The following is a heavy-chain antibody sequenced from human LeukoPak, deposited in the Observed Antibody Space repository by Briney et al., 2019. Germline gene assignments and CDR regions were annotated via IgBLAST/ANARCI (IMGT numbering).Heavy chain of an antibody. CDR3: ARDIFVGATERDY. CDR1: GGTFSSYA. J-gene: IGHJ4*02. V-gene: IGHV1-69*04. Sequence: GASVKVSCKASGGTFSSYAISWVRQAPGQGLEWMGRIIPIFGIANYAQKFQGRVTITADKSTSTAYMELSSLRSEDTAVYYCARDIFVGATERDYWGQGTLVTVSS. CDR2: IIPIFGIA. D-gene: IGHD1-26*01.